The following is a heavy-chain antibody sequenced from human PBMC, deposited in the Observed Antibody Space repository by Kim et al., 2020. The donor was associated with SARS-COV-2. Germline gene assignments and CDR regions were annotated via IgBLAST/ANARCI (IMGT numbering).Heavy chain of an antibody. V-gene: IGHV4-4*07. Sequence: TPALKGRVTRSEDTSKTQFSLKLGAVTAADTAVYYCASSGYSYGYGLDYWGQGTLVTVSS. D-gene: IGHD5-18*01. CDR3: ASSGYSYGYGLDY. J-gene: IGHJ4*02.